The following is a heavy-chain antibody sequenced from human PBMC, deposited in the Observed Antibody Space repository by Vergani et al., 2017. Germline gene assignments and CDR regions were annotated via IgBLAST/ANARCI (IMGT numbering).Heavy chain of an antibody. V-gene: IGHV1-2*02. D-gene: IGHD5-18*01. Sequence: QVQLVQSGAEVKKPGASVKVSCKASGYTFTGYYMHWVRQAPGQGLEWMGWINPNSGGTNYAQKCQGRVTMTRDTSISTAYMELSRLRSDDTAVYYCARDPSLRIQLDYWGQGTLVTVSS. J-gene: IGHJ4*02. CDR2: INPNSGGT. CDR3: ARDPSLRIQLDY. CDR1: GYTFTGYY.